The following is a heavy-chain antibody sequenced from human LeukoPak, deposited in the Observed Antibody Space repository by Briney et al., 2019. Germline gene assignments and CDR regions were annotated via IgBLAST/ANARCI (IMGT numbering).Heavy chain of an antibody. CDR2: ISGSGGST. Sequence: GGSLRLSCAASGFTFSGYAMSWVRQAPGKGLEWVSAISGSGGSTYYADSVKGRFTISRDNSKNTLYLQMNSLRAEDTAVYYCAKGGYSYGQGYFDYWGQGTLVTVSS. D-gene: IGHD5-18*01. J-gene: IGHJ4*02. CDR1: GFTFSGYA. V-gene: IGHV3-23*01. CDR3: AKGGYSYGQGYFDY.